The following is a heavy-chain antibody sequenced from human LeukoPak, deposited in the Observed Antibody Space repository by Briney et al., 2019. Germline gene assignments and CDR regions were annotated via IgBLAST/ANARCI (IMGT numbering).Heavy chain of an antibody. CDR1: GFTFSSYA. V-gene: IGHV3-23*01. J-gene: IGHJ4*02. CDR3: AKKTIFGVVIHY. D-gene: IGHD3-3*01. CDR2: ISGSGGST. Sequence: PGGSLRLSCAASGFTFSSYAMSWVRQAPGKGLEWVSAISGSGGSTYYADSVKGRLTISRDNSKNTLYLQMNRLRAETTAVYYCAKKTIFGVVIHYWGQGTLVTVSS.